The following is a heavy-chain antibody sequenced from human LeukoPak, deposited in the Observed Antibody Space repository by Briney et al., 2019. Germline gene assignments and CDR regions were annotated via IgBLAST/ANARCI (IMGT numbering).Heavy chain of an antibody. Sequence: PGGSLRLSCGISGFHFCIYSVTRGRGARGRGLEWGTYITSSSSTIYYADSVKGRFTISRDNAKNSLYLQMNSLRAEDTAVYYCAGSNGHFDYWGQGTLVTVSS. CDR2: ITSSSSTI. J-gene: IGHJ4*02. CDR3: AGSNGHFDY. D-gene: IGHD3-10*01. V-gene: IGHV3-48*01. CDR1: GFHFCIYS.